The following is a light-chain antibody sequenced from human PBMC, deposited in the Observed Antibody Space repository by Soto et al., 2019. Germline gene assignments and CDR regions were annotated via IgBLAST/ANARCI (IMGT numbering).Light chain of an antibody. V-gene: IGKV1-5*03. J-gene: IGKJ1*01. CDR2: KAS. CDR3: QQYDSYSRT. Sequence: DIQMTQSPSTLSASVGDRVTITCRASQSISGWLAWYQQKPGKAPKVLIYKASSLETGVPSRFSGSGSGTEFTLTISGLQPDDFATYYCQQYDSYSRTFGQGTKVESK. CDR1: QSISGW.